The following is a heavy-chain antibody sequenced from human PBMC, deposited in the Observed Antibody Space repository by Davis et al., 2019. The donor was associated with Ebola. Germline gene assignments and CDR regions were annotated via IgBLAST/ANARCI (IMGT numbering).Heavy chain of an antibody. V-gene: IGHV6-1*01. CDR3: ARGWLRTGLDY. J-gene: IGHJ4*02. D-gene: IGHD5-12*01. CDR2: TYYSSKWYN. Sequence: HSQTLSLTCAISGDSVSTAGWNWLRQSPLRGLEWLGRTYYSSKWYNDYAAYVKSRITINLDTSTNQFSLQLNSVTPDDTAVYYCARGWLRTGLDYWGQGTLVTVSS. CDR1: GDSVSTAG.